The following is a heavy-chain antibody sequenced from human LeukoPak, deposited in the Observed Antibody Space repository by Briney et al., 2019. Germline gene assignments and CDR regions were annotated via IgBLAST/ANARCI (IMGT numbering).Heavy chain of an antibody. CDR3: VRDYYDYVWGSPQNWFDP. CDR1: GGSISSQY. CDR2: INTSGTT. Sequence: KPSETLSLTCIVSGGSISSQYWSWIRQSAGKGLEWIGRINTSGTTNYNPFLKSRVTLSADTFNNQFSLRLTSVTAADTAVYYCVRDYYDYVWGSPQNWFDPWGQGILVTVSS. J-gene: IGHJ5*02. D-gene: IGHD3-16*01. V-gene: IGHV4-4*07.